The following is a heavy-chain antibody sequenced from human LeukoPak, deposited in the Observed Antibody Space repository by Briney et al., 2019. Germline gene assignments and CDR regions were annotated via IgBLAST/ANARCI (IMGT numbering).Heavy chain of an antibody. Sequence: GGSLRLSCAASGFTFNKYAMNWVRQAPGEGLEWVSVISESVDTTYYADSVKGRFTISRDNSKNTLYLQMNNLRADDTAVYYCARRADYGDFDNWGQGTLVTVSS. CDR2: ISESVDTT. D-gene: IGHD4-17*01. CDR1: GFTFNKYA. J-gene: IGHJ4*02. CDR3: ARRADYGDFDN. V-gene: IGHV3-23*01.